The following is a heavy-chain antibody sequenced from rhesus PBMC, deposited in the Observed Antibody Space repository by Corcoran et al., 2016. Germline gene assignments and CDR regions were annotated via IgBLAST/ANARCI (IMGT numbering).Heavy chain of an antibody. Sequence: QLQLQESGPGLVKPSETLSLSCAVAGGLINNRYWSWIRRAPGEGLEWIGYIYGRGSSPKYHPSLESRVTLSGDTSKNQLSLRLSSVTAADTALYYCAKEEDYGNRGHRFDVWDPGVLITVSS. CDR3: AKEEDYGNRGHRFDV. V-gene: IGHV4-169*01. CDR1: GGLINNRY. J-gene: IGHJ5-1*01. D-gene: IGHD4-35*01. CDR2: IYGRGSSP.